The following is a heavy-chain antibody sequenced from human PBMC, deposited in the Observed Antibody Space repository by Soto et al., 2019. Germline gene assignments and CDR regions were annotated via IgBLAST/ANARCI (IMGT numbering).Heavy chain of an antibody. CDR2: IFSNDEK. CDR3: ARTRIVVVPAAIYYYYYMDV. V-gene: IGHV2-26*01. J-gene: IGHJ6*03. D-gene: IGHD2-2*01. CDR1: GFSLSNARMG. Sequence: QVTLKESGPVLVNPTETLTLTCTVSGFSLSNARMGVSWIRQPPGKALEWLAHIFSNDEKSYSTSLKSRLTISKDTSKSQVVLTMTNTDPVDTATYYCARTRIVVVPAAIYYYYYMDVWGKGTTVTVSS.